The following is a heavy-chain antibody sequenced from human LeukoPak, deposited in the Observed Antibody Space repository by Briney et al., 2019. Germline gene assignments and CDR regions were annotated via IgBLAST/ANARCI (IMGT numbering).Heavy chain of an antibody. D-gene: IGHD3-3*01. CDR1: GFSFSSSW. CDR3: AGVIFGVVISPYFDH. V-gene: IGHV3-7*01. CDR2: IKQDGSEK. Sequence: GGSLRLSCAASGFSFSSSWMSWVRQAPGKGLEWVANIKQDGSEKYYVDSVKGRFTISRDNAKNSLYLQMSRLRVEDTAVYYCAGVIFGVVISPYFDHWGQGTLVTVSS. J-gene: IGHJ4*02.